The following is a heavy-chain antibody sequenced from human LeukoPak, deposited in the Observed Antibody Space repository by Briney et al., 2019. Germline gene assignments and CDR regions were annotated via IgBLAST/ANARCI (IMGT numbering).Heavy chain of an antibody. CDR1: GYTFTSYA. CDR3: ARGPPAQWELLYFDY. D-gene: IGHD1-26*01. J-gene: IGHJ4*02. CDR2: INAGNGNT. V-gene: IGHV1-3*01. Sequence: GASVKVSCKASGYTFTSYAMHWVRQAPGQRLEWMGWINAGNGNTKYSQKFQGRVTITRDTSASTAYMELSSLGSEDTAVYYCARGPPAQWELLYFDYWGQGTLVTVSS.